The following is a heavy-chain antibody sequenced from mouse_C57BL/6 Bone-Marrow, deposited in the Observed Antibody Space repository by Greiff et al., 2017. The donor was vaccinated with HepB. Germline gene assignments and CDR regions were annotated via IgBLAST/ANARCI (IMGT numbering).Heavy chain of an antibody. CDR3: TTNYGSSYHFDY. CDR2: IDPENGDT. J-gene: IGHJ2*01. V-gene: IGHV14-4*01. D-gene: IGHD1-1*01. Sequence: EVQRVESGAELVRPGASVKLSCTASGFNIKDDYMHWVKQRPEQGLEWIGWIDPENGDTEYASKFQGKATITADTSSNTAYLQLSSLTSEDTAVYYCTTNYGSSYHFDYWGQGTTLTVSS. CDR1: GFNIKDDY.